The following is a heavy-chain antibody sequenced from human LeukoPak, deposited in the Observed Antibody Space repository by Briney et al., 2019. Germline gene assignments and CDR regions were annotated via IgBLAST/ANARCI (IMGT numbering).Heavy chain of an antibody. CDR1: GGSFSGYS. Sequence: SETLSLTCAVYGGSFSGYSWTWIRQPPGKGLEWIGEINRSGTTNYNPSLKSRVTISVDTSKNQFSLKLTSVTAADAAVYYCTRGTAVYGGNSPYYFDYWGQGTLVTVSS. V-gene: IGHV4-34*01. J-gene: IGHJ4*02. D-gene: IGHD4-23*01. CDR3: TRGTAVYGGNSPYYFDY. CDR2: INRSGTT.